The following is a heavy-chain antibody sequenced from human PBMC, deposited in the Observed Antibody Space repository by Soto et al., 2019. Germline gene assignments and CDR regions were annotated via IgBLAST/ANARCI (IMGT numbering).Heavy chain of an antibody. Sequence: SQTLSLTCAISGDSVSSNSAAWNWIRQSPSRGLEWLGRTYYRSKWYNDYAVSVKSRITINPDTSKNQFSLQLNSVTPEGTAVYYCARDQQLVSQNYYYYYGMDVWGQGTTVTVSS. CDR1: GDSVSSNSAA. V-gene: IGHV6-1*01. J-gene: IGHJ6*02. D-gene: IGHD6-13*01. CDR3: ARDQQLVSQNYYYYYGMDV. CDR2: TYYRSKWYN.